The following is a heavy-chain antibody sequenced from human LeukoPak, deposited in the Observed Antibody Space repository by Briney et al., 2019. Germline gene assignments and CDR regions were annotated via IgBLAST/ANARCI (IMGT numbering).Heavy chain of an antibody. V-gene: IGHV3-21*01. Sequence: GGSLRVSCAASGFTFSSYSMNWVRPAPGKGLDWVSSINSSSSYIYYADSVKGRFTISRDNAKNSLYLQMSSLRAEDTAVYYCARDLTGYSSSWLQYYFDYWGQGTLVTVSS. CDR1: GFTFSSYS. CDR3: ARDLTGYSSSWLQYYFDY. CDR2: INSSSSYI. J-gene: IGHJ4*02. D-gene: IGHD6-13*01.